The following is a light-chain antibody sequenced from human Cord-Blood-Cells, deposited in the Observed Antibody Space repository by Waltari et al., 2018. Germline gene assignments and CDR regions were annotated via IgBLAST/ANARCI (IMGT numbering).Light chain of an antibody. CDR2: DVS. CDR1: RSDVGGYNY. J-gene: IGLJ3*02. V-gene: IGLV2-14*03. Sequence: QSALTQPASVSGSPGQSITISGTGTRSDVGGYNYVSWYQQNPGKAPKLMIYDVSNRPSGVSNRFAGSKSGNTASLTISGLQAEDEADYYCSSYTSSSTWVFGGGTKLTVL. CDR3: SSYTSSSTWV.